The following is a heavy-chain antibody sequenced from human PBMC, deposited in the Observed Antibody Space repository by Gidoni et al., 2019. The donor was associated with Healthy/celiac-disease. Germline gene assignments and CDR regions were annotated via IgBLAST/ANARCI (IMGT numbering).Heavy chain of an antibody. J-gene: IGHJ6*02. Sequence: QVQLVESGGGVVQPGRSLRLSCAASGFTFSSYGMHWVRQAPGKGLEWVAVISYDGSNKYYADSVKGRFTISRDNSKNTLYLQMNSLRAEDTAVYYCAKGKGMWTYYYYYGMDVWGQGTTVTVSS. D-gene: IGHD2-21*01. CDR2: ISYDGSNK. V-gene: IGHV3-30*18. CDR1: GFTFSSYG. CDR3: AKGKGMWTYYYYYGMDV.